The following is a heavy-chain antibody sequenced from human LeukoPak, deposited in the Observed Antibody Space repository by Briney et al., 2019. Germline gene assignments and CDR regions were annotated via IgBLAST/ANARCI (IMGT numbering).Heavy chain of an antibody. Sequence: SETLSLTCTVSGGSISSGAYYWIWLRQHPGKGLEWIGYFYYSGSTYYKPSLKRRVTISVDTSKNQFSLDLSSVTAADTAVYYCARDLGDGYLANDYWGQGTLVTVSS. CDR2: FYYSGST. CDR3: ARDLGDGYLANDY. CDR1: GGSISSGAYY. D-gene: IGHD5-24*01. J-gene: IGHJ4*02. V-gene: IGHV4-31*03.